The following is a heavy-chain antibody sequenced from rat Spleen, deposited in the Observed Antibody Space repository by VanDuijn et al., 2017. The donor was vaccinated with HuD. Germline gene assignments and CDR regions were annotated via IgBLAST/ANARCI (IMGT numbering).Heavy chain of an antibody. CDR2: FSYDGSRT. J-gene: IGHJ2*01. V-gene: IGHV5-7*01. Sequence: EVQLVESGGGLVQPGWSLKLSCAASGFTFTDYYMAWVRQAPKKGLEWVATFSYDGSRTYYRDSVKGRFTISRDNAKSTLYLQMDSLRSDDTATYYCARHNWDYFDYWGQGVMVTVSS. D-gene: IGHD5-1*01. CDR1: GFTFTDYY. CDR3: ARHNWDYFDY.